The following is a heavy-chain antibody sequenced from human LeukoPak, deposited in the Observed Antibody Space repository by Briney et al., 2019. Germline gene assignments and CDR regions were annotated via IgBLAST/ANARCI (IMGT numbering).Heavy chain of an antibody. Sequence: SETLSLTCTVSGGSISSYYWSWIRQPPGKGLEWIGYIYYSGSTNYNPSLKSRVTISVDTSKNQFSLKLSSVTAADTAVYYCARCSNGSGTYYNPYYYYHMDVWGKGTTVPVSS. J-gene: IGHJ6*03. V-gene: IGHV4-59*08. CDR3: ARCSNGSGTYYNPYYYYHMDV. CDR2: IYYSGST. D-gene: IGHD3-10*01. CDR1: GGSISSYY.